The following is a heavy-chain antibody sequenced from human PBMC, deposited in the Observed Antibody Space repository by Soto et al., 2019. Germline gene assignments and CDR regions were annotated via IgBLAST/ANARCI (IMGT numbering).Heavy chain of an antibody. J-gene: IGHJ4*02. CDR2: IKTDGTYA. V-gene: IGHV3-74*01. D-gene: IGHD3-22*01. CDR1: GFTFSTYW. Sequence: EVQLVESGGDLVQPGGSLRLSCAASGFTFSTYWMHWVRQAPGKGLLWVSRIKTDGTYATYADSVKGRFTISRDNAKNTLYLQMNSLRVEDAAVYYCAAGGSGYYANGGQGTMVTVSS. CDR3: AAGGSGYYAN.